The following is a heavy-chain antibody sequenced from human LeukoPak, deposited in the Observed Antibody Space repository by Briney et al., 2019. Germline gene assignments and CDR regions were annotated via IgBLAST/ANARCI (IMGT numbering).Heavy chain of an antibody. CDR2: INHSGST. CDR3: ALRIGYSSGWYS. CDR1: GGSFSGYY. Sequence: KPSETLSLTCAVYGGSFSGYYWSWIRQPPGKGLEWIGEINHSGSTNYNPSLKSRVTISVDTSKNQFSLKLSSVTAADTAVYYCALRIGYSSGWYSWGQGTLVTVSS. V-gene: IGHV4-34*01. J-gene: IGHJ4*02. D-gene: IGHD6-19*01.